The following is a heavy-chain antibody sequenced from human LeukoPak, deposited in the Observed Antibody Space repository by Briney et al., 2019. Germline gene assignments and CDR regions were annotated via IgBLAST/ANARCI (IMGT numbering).Heavy chain of an antibody. CDR1: GYTFTSYG. V-gene: IGHV1-18*01. CDR3: ARAARYPQWPYYYYYYMDV. Sequence: VASVKVSCKASGYTFTSYGISWVRQAPGQGLEWMGWISAYNGNTNYAQKLQGRVTMTTDTSTSTAYMELRSLRSEDTAVYYCARAARYPQWPYYYYYYMDVWGKGTTVTVSS. D-gene: IGHD6-19*01. J-gene: IGHJ6*03. CDR2: ISAYNGNT.